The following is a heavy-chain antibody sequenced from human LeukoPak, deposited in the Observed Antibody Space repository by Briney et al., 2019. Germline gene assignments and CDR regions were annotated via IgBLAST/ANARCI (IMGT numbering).Heavy chain of an antibody. CDR3: ARAPYSSSWAPYFDY. J-gene: IGHJ4*02. V-gene: IGHV5-51*01. CDR1: GYSFTSYW. D-gene: IGHD6-13*01. CDR2: IYPGDSDT. Sequence: GESLKISCKGSGYSFTSYWIGWVRQMPGKGLEWMGIIYPGDSDTRYSPSFQGQVTISADKSISTAYLQWSSLKASDTAMYYCARAPYSSSWAPYFDYWGQGTLVTVSS.